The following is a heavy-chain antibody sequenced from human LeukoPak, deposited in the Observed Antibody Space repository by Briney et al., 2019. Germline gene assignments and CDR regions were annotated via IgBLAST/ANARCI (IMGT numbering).Heavy chain of an antibody. V-gene: IGHV3-30*02. CDR1: GFTFSSYG. Sequence: PGGSLRLSCAASGFTFSSYGMHWVRQAPGKGLEWVAFIRYDGSNKYYADSVKGRFTISRDNSKNTLYLQMNILRVEDTAVYYCAKDRFCSSSGRRAHWGQGTLVTVSS. CDR3: AKDRFCSSSGRRAH. CDR2: IRYDGSNK. J-gene: IGHJ4*02. D-gene: IGHD2-2*01.